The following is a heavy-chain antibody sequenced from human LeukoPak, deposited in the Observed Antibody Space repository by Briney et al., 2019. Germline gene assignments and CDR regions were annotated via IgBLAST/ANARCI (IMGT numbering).Heavy chain of an antibody. J-gene: IGHJ6*03. CDR2: INPSGGST. CDR3: AREQTPELVPAAILGAPQPPIRYYYYYVDV. D-gene: IGHD2-2*02. CDR1: GYTFTSYY. V-gene: IGHV1-46*01. Sequence: GASVKVSCKASGYTFTSYYMHWVRQAPGQGLEWMGIINPSGGSTSYAQKFQGRVTMTRDMSTSTVYMELSSLRSEDTAVYYCAREQTPELVPAAILGAPQPPIRYYYYYVDVWGKGTTVTVSS.